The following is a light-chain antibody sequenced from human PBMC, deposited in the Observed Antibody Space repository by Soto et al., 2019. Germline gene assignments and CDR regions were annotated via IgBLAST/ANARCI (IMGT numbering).Light chain of an antibody. CDR3: SSYSVSVAPYV. CDR2: EVS. Sequence: QSVLTQPASVSGSPGQSITISCTGTSSDVGGYNYVSWYQHHPGKAPKLMIYEVSNRPSGVSNRFSGSKSGNTASLIISGLQAEDEADYYCSSYSVSVAPYVFGTGTKLTVL. V-gene: IGLV2-14*01. CDR1: SSDVGGYNY. J-gene: IGLJ1*01.